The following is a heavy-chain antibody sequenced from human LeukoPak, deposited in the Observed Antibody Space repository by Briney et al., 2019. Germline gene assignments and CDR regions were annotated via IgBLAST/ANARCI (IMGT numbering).Heavy chain of an antibody. Sequence: ETLSLTCTVSGGSISSGGYYWSWIRQAPGKGLEWVASIKPDGSEKYYVGSITGRFTISRDNAKNSLYLQMNSLRAEDTAVYYCARDDPGDLTYDYWGQGTPVTVSS. CDR2: IKPDGSEK. CDR1: GGSISSGGYY. J-gene: IGHJ4*02. D-gene: IGHD3-9*01. V-gene: IGHV3-7*01. CDR3: ARDDPGDLTYDY.